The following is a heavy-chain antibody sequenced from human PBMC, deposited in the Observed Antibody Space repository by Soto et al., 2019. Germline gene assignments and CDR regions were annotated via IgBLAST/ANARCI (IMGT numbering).Heavy chain of an antibody. CDR1: GFPFDDHA. CDR3: AKDIGPGLQWLVFDY. V-gene: IGHV3-9*01. D-gene: IGHD6-19*01. J-gene: IGHJ4*02. Sequence: GGSLRLSCAASGFPFDDHAMRWVRQAPGKGLEWVSGISWNSGSIGYADSVKGRFTISRDDAKNSLYLQMNSLRAEDTALYYCAKDIGPGLQWLVFDYWGQGALVTVSS. CDR2: ISWNSGSI.